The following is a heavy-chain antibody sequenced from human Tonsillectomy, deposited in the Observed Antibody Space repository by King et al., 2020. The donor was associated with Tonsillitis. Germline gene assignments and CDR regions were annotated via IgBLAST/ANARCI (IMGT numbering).Heavy chain of an antibody. CDR3: AKEGDGDIAIADTSGAFDI. J-gene: IGHJ3*02. CDR2: IRHDGGNE. V-gene: IGHV3-30*02. Sequence: VQLVESGGGVVQPGGSLRLSCAASRFTFSNNGMHWVRQAPGKGLEWVAFIRHDGGNEYFADSVKGRFTISRDNSKNTLYLQMNSLRAEDTAVYYCAKEGDGDIAIADTSGAFDICGQGTMVIV. D-gene: IGHD6-19*01. CDR1: RFTFSNNG.